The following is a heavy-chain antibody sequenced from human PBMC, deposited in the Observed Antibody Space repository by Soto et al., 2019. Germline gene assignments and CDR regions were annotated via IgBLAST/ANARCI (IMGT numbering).Heavy chain of an antibody. Sequence: QVQLVQSGAEVKKPGSSVKVSCKASGGTFSNYALSWVRQAPGQGLEWMGDIIPIFGTTNNAQKFQGRVTITTDETMSTSYMELSSLRSEDTAVYYCASSGERYYTDTRVYGWGQGTLATVSS. CDR1: GGTFSNYA. CDR3: ASSGERYYTDTRVYG. D-gene: IGHD3-22*01. J-gene: IGHJ1*01. V-gene: IGHV1-69*05. CDR2: IIPIFGTT.